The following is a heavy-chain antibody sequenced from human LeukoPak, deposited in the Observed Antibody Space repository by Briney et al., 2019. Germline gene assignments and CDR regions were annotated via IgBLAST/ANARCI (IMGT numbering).Heavy chain of an antibody. CDR3: ARHLYSSGYNWFDP. J-gene: IGHJ5*02. Sequence: PSETLSLTCAVSGYSISSGYYWGWIRQPPGKGLEWIGSIYHSGSTYYNPSLKSRVTISVDTSKNQFSLKLSSVTAADTAVYYCARHLYSSGYNWFDPWGQGTLVTVSS. CDR1: GYSISSGYY. V-gene: IGHV4-38-2*01. D-gene: IGHD3-22*01. CDR2: IYHSGST.